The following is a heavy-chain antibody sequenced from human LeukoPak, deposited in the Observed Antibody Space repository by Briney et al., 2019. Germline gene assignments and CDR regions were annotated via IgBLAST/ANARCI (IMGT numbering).Heavy chain of an antibody. J-gene: IGHJ4*02. CDR2: ISSSSSYI. CDR1: GFTFSSYS. V-gene: IGHV3-21*04. Sequence: PGGSLRLSCAASGFTFSSYSMNWVRQAPGKGLEWVSSISSSSSYIYYADSVKGRFTISRDNAKNSLYLQMNSLRAEDTAVYYCASALDYYDSSGYYPYWGQGTLVTVSS. CDR3: ASALDYYDSSGYYPY. D-gene: IGHD3-22*01.